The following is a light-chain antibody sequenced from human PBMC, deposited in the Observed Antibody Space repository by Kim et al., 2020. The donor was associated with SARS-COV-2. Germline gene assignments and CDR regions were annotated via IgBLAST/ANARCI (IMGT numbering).Light chain of an antibody. CDR2: GTS. V-gene: IGKV3-20*01. J-gene: IGKJ4*01. CDR1: QSVSSSY. Sequence: CPGERAPLSCRARQSVSSSYLAWYQQKPGQAPRLLIHGTSRRAAGIPDRFSGSGSGTDFTLTISRLEPEDFAVYYCHQYNESPRTFGGGTKVDIK. CDR3: HQYNESPRT.